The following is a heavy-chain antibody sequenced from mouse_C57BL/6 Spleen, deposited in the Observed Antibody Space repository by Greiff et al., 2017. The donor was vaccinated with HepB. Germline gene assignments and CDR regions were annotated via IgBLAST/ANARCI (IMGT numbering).Heavy chain of an antibody. J-gene: IGHJ2*01. CDR1: GYTFTSYG. Sequence: VQLQQSGAELARPGASVKLSCKASGYTFTSYGISWVKQRTGQGLEWIGEIYPRSGNTYYNEKFKGKATLTADKSSSTAYMELRSLTSEDSAVYFCARSDPVTTVVALDYWGQGTTLTVSS. CDR3: ARSDPVTTVVALDY. CDR2: IYPRSGNT. V-gene: IGHV1-81*01. D-gene: IGHD1-1*01.